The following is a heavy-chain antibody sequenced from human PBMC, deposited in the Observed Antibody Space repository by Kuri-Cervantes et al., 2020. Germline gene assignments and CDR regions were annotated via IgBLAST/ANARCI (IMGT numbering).Heavy chain of an antibody. CDR1: GYTLTELS. J-gene: IGHJ4*02. Sequence: ASVKVSCKVSGYTLTELSMHWVRQAPGKGLEWMGGFDPEDGETIYAQKFQGRVTITADESTSTAYMELSSLRSEDTAVYYCARHIVATTHFDYWGQGTLVTVSS. D-gene: IGHD5-12*01. CDR2: FDPEDGET. V-gene: IGHV1-24*01. CDR3: ARHIVATTHFDY.